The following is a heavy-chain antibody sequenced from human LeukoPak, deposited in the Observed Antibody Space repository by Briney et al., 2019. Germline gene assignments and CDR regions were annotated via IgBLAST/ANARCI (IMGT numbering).Heavy chain of an antibody. CDR1: GFTFSSYN. CDR3: ARMGNSYVMDV. CDR2: INSDGSRT. J-gene: IGHJ6*02. D-gene: IGHD7-27*01. V-gene: IGHV3-74*01. Sequence: GGSLRLSCAASGFTFSSYNMNWVRQVPGKGLVWVSRINSDGSRTSNADCVKGRFTISRDNAKNTLYLQMNSLRAEDTAVYYCARMGNSYVMDVWGQGTTVTVSS.